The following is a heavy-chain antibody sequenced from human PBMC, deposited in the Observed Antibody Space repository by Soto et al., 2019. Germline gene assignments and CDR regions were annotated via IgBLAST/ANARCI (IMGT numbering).Heavy chain of an antibody. D-gene: IGHD6-19*01. J-gene: IGHJ3*02. V-gene: IGHV1-69*01. CDR2: IIPIFGTA. CDR3: ARAPRMAVAGTGAAFDI. CDR1: GGTFRSYA. Sequence: QVQLVQSGAEVKKPGSSVKVSCKASGGTFRSYAISWVRQAPGKGLEWMGGIIPIFGTANYAQKVQGRVTSAADESTSTAYMELSSLRSEDTAVYYCARAPRMAVAGTGAAFDIWGQGTMVTVSS.